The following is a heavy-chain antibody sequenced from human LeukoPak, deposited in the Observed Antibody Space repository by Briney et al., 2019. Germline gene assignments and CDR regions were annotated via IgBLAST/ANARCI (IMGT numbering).Heavy chain of an antibody. CDR1: GGSISSGSYY. Sequence: SQTLSLTYTVSGGSISSGSYYWSWIRQPAGKGLEWIGRIYTSGSTNYNPSLKSRVTISVDTSKNQFSLKLSSVTAADTAVYYCARSLDAFDIWGQGTMVTVSS. CDR2: IYTSGST. CDR3: ARSLDAFDI. J-gene: IGHJ3*02. V-gene: IGHV4-61*02.